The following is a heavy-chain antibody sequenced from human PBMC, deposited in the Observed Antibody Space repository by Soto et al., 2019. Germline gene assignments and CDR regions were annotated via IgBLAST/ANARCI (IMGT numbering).Heavy chain of an antibody. D-gene: IGHD4-17*01. J-gene: IGHJ4*02. Sequence: QVRLQESGPGLVKPSETLSLTCTVSGASISNYYWSWVRQPAGKGLECLGRIYASGTTTYNPSLRSRVTMSVDTSKNQFSLNLNSVTAADTAVYYCPRESRSELRTVEYWGQGTLVTASS. CDR1: GASISNYY. CDR3: PRESRSELRTVEY. V-gene: IGHV4-4*07. CDR2: IYASGTT.